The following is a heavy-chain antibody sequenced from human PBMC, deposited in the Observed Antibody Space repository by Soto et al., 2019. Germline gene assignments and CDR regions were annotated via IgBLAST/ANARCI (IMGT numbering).Heavy chain of an antibody. CDR1: GGTFSSYA. Sequence: GASVKVSCKASGGTFSSYAISWVRQAPGQGLEWMGGIIPIFGTANYAQKFQGRVTITADESTSTAYMELSSLRSEDTAVYYCARSPYRITMIVVVSHFDYWCQGTLLTVSS. CDR2: IIPIFGTA. J-gene: IGHJ4*02. CDR3: ARSPYRITMIVVVSHFDY. D-gene: IGHD3-22*01. V-gene: IGHV1-69*13.